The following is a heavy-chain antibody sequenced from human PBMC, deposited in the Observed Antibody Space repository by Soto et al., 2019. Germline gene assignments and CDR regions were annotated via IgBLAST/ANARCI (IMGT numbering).Heavy chain of an antibody. CDR3: ARDTIGGGCQQLLLGPSYFDY. V-gene: IGHV3-23*01. CDR1: GFTFSSYA. D-gene: IGHD6-13*01. Sequence: EVSLRLSCAASGFTFSSYAMIWVRQAPGKGLEWVSGISGSGRVTYYGGHVQGRFTLARDNSKNTLYLQMSSLRAEDTALYYCARDTIGGGCQQLLLGPSYFDYWGQGTLGTVSS. CDR2: ISGSGRVT. J-gene: IGHJ4*02.